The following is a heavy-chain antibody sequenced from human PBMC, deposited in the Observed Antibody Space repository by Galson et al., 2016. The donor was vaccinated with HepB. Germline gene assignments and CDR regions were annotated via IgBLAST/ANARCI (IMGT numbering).Heavy chain of an antibody. Sequence: SLRLSCAASGFTFSSYVMHWVRQAPGKGLEYVSAITGNGGTTYYADSVKGRFTISRDNSKNTLYLQMSSLRAEDTAVYHCVKLSGHDIYYYYYGMDVWGQGTTVTVSS. CDR2: ITGNGGTT. CDR1: GFTFSSYV. V-gene: IGHV3-64D*06. J-gene: IGHJ6*02. CDR3: VKLSGHDIYYYYYGMDV. D-gene: IGHD5-12*01.